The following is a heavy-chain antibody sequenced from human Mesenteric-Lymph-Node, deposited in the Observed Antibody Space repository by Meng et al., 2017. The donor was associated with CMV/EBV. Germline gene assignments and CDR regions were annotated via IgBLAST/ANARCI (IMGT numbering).Heavy chain of an antibody. Sequence: ETLSLTCAASELPFTTAWMSWVRQAPGKGLEWVGHIKSETDGGATDCAAPVKGRFTISRDDSKNTLYLQMNSLNTEDTAVYYCAVVATVIAPAFAIWGRGTMVTVSS. V-gene: IGHV3-15*01. J-gene: IGHJ3*02. CDR2: IKSETDGGAT. D-gene: IGHD2-15*01. CDR3: AVVATVIAPAFAI. CDR1: ELPFTTAW.